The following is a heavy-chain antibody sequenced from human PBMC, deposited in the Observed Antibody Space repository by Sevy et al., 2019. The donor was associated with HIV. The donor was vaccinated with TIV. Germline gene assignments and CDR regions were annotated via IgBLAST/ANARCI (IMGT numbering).Heavy chain of an antibody. CDR3: AGENAWGRGYS. J-gene: IGHJ4*02. Sequence: SETLSLTCTVSGGSITSLYWNWIRQPPGKGLEWIANIYYNGHINYNPSLKSRVTLSLDTSKNQFSLRLSSVTAADMAMYYCAGENAWGRGYSWGQGTLVTVST. CDR1: GGSITSLY. CDR2: IYYNGHI. D-gene: IGHD1-26*01. V-gene: IGHV4-59*08.